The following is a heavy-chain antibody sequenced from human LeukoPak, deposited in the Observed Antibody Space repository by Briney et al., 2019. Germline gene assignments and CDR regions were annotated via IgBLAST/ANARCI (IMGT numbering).Heavy chain of an antibody. CDR3: ARSIAASPKYYFDY. CDR1: GGSISSSSYC. CDR2: IYYSGST. Sequence: PSETLSLTCTVSGGSISSSSYCWGWIRQPPGKGLEWIVGIYYSGSTYYNPSLKSPVTISLDTSKNQFSLKLSSVTAADTAVYYCARSIAASPKYYFDYGGQGTLVTVSS. D-gene: IGHD6-6*01. J-gene: IGHJ4*02. V-gene: IGHV4-39*07.